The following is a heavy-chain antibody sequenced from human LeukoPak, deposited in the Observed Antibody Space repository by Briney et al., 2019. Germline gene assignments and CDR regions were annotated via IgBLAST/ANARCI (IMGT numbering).Heavy chain of an antibody. CDR1: GFTFSSYA. CDR3: VKDLYYYGSGSPSFAFDI. D-gene: IGHD3-10*01. J-gene: IGHJ3*02. V-gene: IGHV3-64D*06. Sequence: GGSLRLSCSASGFTFSSYAMHWVRQAPGKGLEYVSAISTNGGSTYYADSVKGRFTISRDNSKNTLYPQMSSLRAEDTAVYYCVKDLYYYGSGSPSFAFDIWGQGTMVTVSS. CDR2: ISTNGGST.